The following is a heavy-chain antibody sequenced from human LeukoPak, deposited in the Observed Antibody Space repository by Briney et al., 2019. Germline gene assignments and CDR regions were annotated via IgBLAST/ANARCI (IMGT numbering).Heavy chain of an antibody. D-gene: IGHD3-10*01. Sequence: GGSLRLSCAASGFTFSSYSMNWVRQAPGKGLEWVSSISSSSSYIYYADSVKGRFTISRDNSKNTLYLQMNSLRAEDTAVYYCANMAIRYGSGSYLDYWGQGTLVTVSS. CDR1: GFTFSSYS. J-gene: IGHJ4*02. V-gene: IGHV3-21*04. CDR3: ANMAIRYGSGSYLDY. CDR2: ISSSSSYI.